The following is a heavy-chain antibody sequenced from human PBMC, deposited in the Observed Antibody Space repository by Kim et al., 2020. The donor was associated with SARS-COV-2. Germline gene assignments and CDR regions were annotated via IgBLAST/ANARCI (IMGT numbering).Heavy chain of an antibody. CDR2: ISWDGGST. V-gene: IGHV3-43*01. CDR1: GFTFDDYT. D-gene: IGHD3-10*01. Sequence: GGSLRLSCAASGFTFDDYTMHWVRQAPGKGLEWVSLISWDGGSTYYADSVKGRFTISRDNSKNSLYLQMNSLRTEDTALYYCAKEGYYGSGSYYTGIDYWGQGTLVTVSS. J-gene: IGHJ4*02. CDR3: AKEGYYGSGSYYTGIDY.